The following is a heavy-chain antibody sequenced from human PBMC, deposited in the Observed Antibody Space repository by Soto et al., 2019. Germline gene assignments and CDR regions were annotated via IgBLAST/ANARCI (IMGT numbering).Heavy chain of an antibody. J-gene: IGHJ3*02. CDR2: INAGNGNT. D-gene: IGHD2-15*01. V-gene: IGHV1-3*01. CDR3: ARVFGMEESLLRACNI. CDR1: AYPFTSYA. Sequence: EDSVMVSCKGCAYPFTSYAMHWERQPHGQRLDWMGWINAGNGNTKYSQKFHGRVTITRETSASTAEMGLSSLRSEDTDVYSCARVFGMEESLLRACNIRRKGTLVT.